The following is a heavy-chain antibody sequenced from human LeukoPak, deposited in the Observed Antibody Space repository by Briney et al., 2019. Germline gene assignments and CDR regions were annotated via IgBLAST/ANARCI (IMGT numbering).Heavy chain of an antibody. CDR1: GFTFSSSW. J-gene: IGHJ3*02. Sequence: GGSLRLSCAASGFTFSSSWMTWVRQAPGKGLEWVASINQDGGEIHYVDSVKGRFTISRDNAKNSLYLQMNSLRAEDTAVYYCARDDLLWFGELLYRDAFDIWGQGTMVTVSS. V-gene: IGHV3-7*01. CDR3: ARDDLLWFGELLYRDAFDI. D-gene: IGHD3-10*01. CDR2: INQDGGEI.